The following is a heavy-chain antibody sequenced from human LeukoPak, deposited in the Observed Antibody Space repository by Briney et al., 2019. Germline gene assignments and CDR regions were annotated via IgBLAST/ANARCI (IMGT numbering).Heavy chain of an antibody. CDR1: GGSISSGGYS. Sequence: SETLSLTCAVSGGSISSGGYSWSWIRQPPGKGLEWIGYIYHSGSTYYNPSLKSRVTISVDRSKNQFSLKLSSVTAADTAVYYCARTAADDSPDYWGQGTLVTVSS. J-gene: IGHJ4*02. CDR3: ARTAADDSPDY. D-gene: IGHD6-13*01. V-gene: IGHV4-30-2*01. CDR2: IYHSGST.